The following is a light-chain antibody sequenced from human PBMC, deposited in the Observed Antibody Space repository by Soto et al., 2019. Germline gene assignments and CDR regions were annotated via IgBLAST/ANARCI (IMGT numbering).Light chain of an antibody. CDR3: QPYNNWPVT. J-gene: IGKJ1*01. V-gene: IGKV3-15*01. Sequence: EIVMTQSPATLSVPPRERTTLSCRSSQSVSSNLAWYQQKPGQAPRLLIYGASTRSAAITARFSGSGSVTEFTLTISGLQSEACAVDYYQPYNNWPVTLGQGTQVEIK. CDR2: GAS. CDR1: QSVSSN.